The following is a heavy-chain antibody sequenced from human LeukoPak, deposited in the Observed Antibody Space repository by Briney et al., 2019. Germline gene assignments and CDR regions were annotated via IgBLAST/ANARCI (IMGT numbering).Heavy chain of an antibody. CDR2: INGDGRRI. J-gene: IGHJ4*02. Sequence: PGGSLRLSCAASGFTFSSHWMHWVRQVPGKGLVWASRINGDGRRITYADSVKGRFTISRDNAKNTLFLQMDSLRAEDTALYYCARDRPDGRTSFDYWGLGTLVTVSS. D-gene: IGHD1-14*01. CDR1: GFTFSSHW. V-gene: IGHV3-74*03. CDR3: ARDRPDGRTSFDY.